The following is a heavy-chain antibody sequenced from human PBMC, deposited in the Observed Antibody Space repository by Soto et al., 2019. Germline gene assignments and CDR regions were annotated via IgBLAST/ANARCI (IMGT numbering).Heavy chain of an antibody. CDR2: MNPNTGNS. V-gene: IGHV1-8*01. Sequence: ASVKFYCKAAGYTFTSYDIYWVRQATGQGLEWMGWMNPNTGNSGYAQKFQGRVTMTSDTSISTAHMELSSLRSEDTAVYYCARRAETNGWNGFGADKYYFDFWGQGTLVTVSS. D-gene: IGHD1-1*01. CDR1: GYTFTSYD. J-gene: IGHJ4*02. CDR3: ARRAETNGWNGFGADKYYFDF.